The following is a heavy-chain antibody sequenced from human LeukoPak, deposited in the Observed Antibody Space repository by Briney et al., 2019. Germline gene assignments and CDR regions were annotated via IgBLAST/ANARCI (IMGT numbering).Heavy chain of an antibody. CDR2: ISGSGGST. CDR3: AKVHRDIVLMVYEYFDY. V-gene: IGHV3-23*01. Sequence: GGSLRLSCAASGLTFSSYAMSWVRQAPGKGLEWVSAISGSGGSTYYADSVKGRFTVSRDNSKNTLYLQMNSLSAEDTAVYYCAKVHRDIVLMVYEYFDYWGQGTLVTVSS. CDR1: GLTFSSYA. J-gene: IGHJ4*02. D-gene: IGHD2-8*01.